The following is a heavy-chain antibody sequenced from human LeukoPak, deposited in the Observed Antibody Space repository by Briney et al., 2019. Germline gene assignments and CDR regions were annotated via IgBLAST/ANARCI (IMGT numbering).Heavy chain of an antibody. V-gene: IGHV3-30*04. J-gene: IGHJ4*02. D-gene: IGHD4-17*01. CDR3: ARDPSDYGDYGTRYYFDY. CDR2: ISYDGSNK. CDR1: GFTFSSYA. Sequence: GGSLRLSCAASGFTFSSYAMHWVRQAPGKGLEWVAVISYDGSNKYYADSVKGRFTISRDNSKNTLYLQMNSLRAEDTAVYYCARDPSDYGDYGTRYYFDYWGQGTLVTVSS.